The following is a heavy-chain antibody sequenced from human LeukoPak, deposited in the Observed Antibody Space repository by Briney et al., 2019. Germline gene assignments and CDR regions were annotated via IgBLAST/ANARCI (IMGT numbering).Heavy chain of an antibody. D-gene: IGHD5-12*01. CDR2: IYYSGST. J-gene: IGHJ4*02. Sequence: SETLSLTCTVSGGSISSSSYYWGWIRQPPGKGLEWIGSIYYSGSTYYNPSLKSRVTISVDTSKNQFSLKLSSVTAADTAVYYCARNSGPLRPIDYWGQGTLVTVSS. CDR1: GGSISSSSYY. V-gene: IGHV4-39*07. CDR3: ARNSGPLRPIDY.